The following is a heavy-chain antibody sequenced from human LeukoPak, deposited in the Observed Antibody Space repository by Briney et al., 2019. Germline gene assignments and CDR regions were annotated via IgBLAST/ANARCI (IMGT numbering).Heavy chain of an antibody. J-gene: IGHJ4*02. V-gene: IGHV3-30*19. CDR3: ARRGSSGCFDF. CDR2: MSHVGSNE. CDR1: GFTFSSYG. Sequence: SGGSLRLSCAASGFTFSSYGMHWVRQAPGKGLEWVAVMSHVGSNEYYGDSVKGRFTISRDNSKNTLFLQMHSLRVEDTATYYCARRGSSGCFDFWGQGTLVTVSS. D-gene: IGHD6-19*01.